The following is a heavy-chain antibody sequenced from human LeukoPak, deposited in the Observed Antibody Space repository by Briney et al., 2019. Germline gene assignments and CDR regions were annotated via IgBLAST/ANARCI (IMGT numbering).Heavy chain of an antibody. CDR2: IWYDGSNK. Sequence: GRSLRLSCAASGFTFSSYGMHWVRQAPGKGLEWVVVIWYDGSNKYYADSVKGRFTISRDNSKNTLYLQMNSLRAEDTAVYYCAREVSNGSATRGGFDYWGQGTLVTVSS. CDR1: GFTFSSYG. D-gene: IGHD3-10*01. CDR3: AREVSNGSATRGGFDY. V-gene: IGHV3-33*01. J-gene: IGHJ4*02.